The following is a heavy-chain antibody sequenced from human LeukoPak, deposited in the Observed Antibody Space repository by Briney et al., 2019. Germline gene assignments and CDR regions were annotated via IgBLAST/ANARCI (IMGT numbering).Heavy chain of an antibody. CDR1: GGSISSYY. CDR3: ARAWATDYFDY. Sequence: SETLSLTCTVSGGSISSYYWSWIRQPPGKGLEWIGYMYYSGTIKYNPSLKSRVTISVDTSKNQFSLKLSSVTAADRAMYYCARAWATDYFDYWGQGTLVTVSS. J-gene: IGHJ4*02. V-gene: IGHV4-59*01. CDR2: MYYSGTI.